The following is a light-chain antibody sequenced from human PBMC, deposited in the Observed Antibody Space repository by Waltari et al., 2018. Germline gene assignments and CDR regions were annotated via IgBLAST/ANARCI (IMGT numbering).Light chain of an antibody. CDR3: KQYGSSPPMYT. Sequence: EIVLTQSPGTLSLSPGERATLSCRASQSVSSTYLAWYQHKPGQAPRLLIYGMSIRATGVPSRFSGSGSGTDFTLTIRRLEAEDSAVYYCKQYGSSPPMYTFGQGTKLEIK. CDR1: QSVSSTY. J-gene: IGKJ2*01. V-gene: IGKV3-20*01. CDR2: GMS.